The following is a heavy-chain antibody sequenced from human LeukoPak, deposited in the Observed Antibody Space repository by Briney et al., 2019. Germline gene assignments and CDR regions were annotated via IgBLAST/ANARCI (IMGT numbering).Heavy chain of an antibody. CDR1: GFTFSSYS. CDR2: ISGGSSIM. CDR3: ARGPDGSGTNAFDV. V-gene: IGHV3-48*02. Sequence: PGGPLRLSCAASGFTFSSYSMNWVRQAPGKGLEWVSYISGGSSIMYYADSVKGRFTISRDNAKNSLYLQMNSLRDADTAVYYCARGPDGSGTNAFDVWGLGTMVTVSS. J-gene: IGHJ3*01. D-gene: IGHD3-10*01.